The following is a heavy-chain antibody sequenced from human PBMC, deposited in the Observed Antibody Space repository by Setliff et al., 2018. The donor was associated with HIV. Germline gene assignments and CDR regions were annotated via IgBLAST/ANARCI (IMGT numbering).Heavy chain of an antibody. D-gene: IGHD3-10*01. Sequence: AGGSLRLSCGASGFTFSSYAMHWVRQAPGKGLEWVAVISYDGSNKYYADSVKGRFTISRDNSKNTLYLQMNSLRAEDTAVYYCAVLWFGELLSYYYYYGMDVWGQGTTVTVSS. CDR1: GFTFSSYA. CDR3: AVLWFGELLSYYYYYGMDV. V-gene: IGHV3-30-3*01. CDR2: ISYDGSNK. J-gene: IGHJ6*02.